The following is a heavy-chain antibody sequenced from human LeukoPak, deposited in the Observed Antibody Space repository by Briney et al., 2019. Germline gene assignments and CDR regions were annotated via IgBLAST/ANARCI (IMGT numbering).Heavy chain of an antibody. J-gene: IGHJ4*02. CDR3: ARGHYNYGLEY. CDR1: GGTFRNYA. CDR2: INPNSGGT. D-gene: IGHD5-18*01. V-gene: IGHV1-2*02. Sequence: GASVKVSCKASGGTFRNYAISWVRQAPGQGLEWMGWINPNSGGTNYAQEFQGRVTMTRDTSISTAYMELSRLTSDDTAVYYCARGHYNYGLEYWGQGTLVTVSS.